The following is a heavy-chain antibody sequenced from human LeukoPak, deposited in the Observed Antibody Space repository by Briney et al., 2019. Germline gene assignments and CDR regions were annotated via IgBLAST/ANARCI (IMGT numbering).Heavy chain of an antibody. J-gene: IGHJ4*02. CDR3: ARDGVFHDSDGYSFDY. Sequence: KTSETLSLTCAVSNYSITSGYFWGWIRQPPGKGLEWIARIYHSGTPYYNPSLRNRVTLLVDTSQNQFSLNLTSLTAADTAVYYCARDGVFHDSDGYSFDYWGQGTLVTVSS. D-gene: IGHD3-22*01. V-gene: IGHV4-38-2*02. CDR2: IYHSGTP. CDR1: NYSITSGYF.